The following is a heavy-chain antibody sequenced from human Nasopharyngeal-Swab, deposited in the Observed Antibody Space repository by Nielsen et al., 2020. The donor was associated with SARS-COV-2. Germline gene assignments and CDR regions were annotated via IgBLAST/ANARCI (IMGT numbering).Heavy chain of an antibody. CDR3: AKDSVYY. Sequence: WIRQPPGKGLEYVSAISSNGGSTYYADSVKGRFTTSRDNSKNTLYLQMGSLRAEDMAVYYCAKDSVYYWGQGTLVTVSS. CDR2: ISSNGGST. J-gene: IGHJ4*02. V-gene: IGHV3-64*02.